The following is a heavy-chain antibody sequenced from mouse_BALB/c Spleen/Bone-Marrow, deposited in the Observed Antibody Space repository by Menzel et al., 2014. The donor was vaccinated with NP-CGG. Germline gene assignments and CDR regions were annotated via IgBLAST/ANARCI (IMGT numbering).Heavy chain of an antibody. CDR3: GGGGGGGGYWYFDV. Sequence: VQLQQSGAELMKPGASVKISCKATGYTFSSYWIEWVKQRPGHGLEWIGEILPGSGSTNYNEKFKGKATFTADTSSNTAYMQLSSLTSGDSAFYYGGGGGGGGGYWYFDVWGAGTTVTVPS. J-gene: IGHJ1*01. CDR2: ILPGSGST. CDR1: GYTFSSYW. V-gene: IGHV1-9*01.